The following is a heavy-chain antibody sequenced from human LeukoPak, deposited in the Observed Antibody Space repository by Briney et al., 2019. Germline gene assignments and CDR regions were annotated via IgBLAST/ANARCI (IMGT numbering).Heavy chain of an antibody. Sequence: GGSLRLSCAASGFTFSSYSMNWVRQAPGKGLEWVSAISGGGGSTYYADSVKGRFTISRDNAKDTLYLQMNSLRAEDTAVYYCARIPLLWFGETNYFDYWGQGTLVTVSS. D-gene: IGHD3-10*01. CDR1: GFTFSSYS. V-gene: IGHV3-23*01. J-gene: IGHJ4*02. CDR3: ARIPLLWFGETNYFDY. CDR2: ISGGGGST.